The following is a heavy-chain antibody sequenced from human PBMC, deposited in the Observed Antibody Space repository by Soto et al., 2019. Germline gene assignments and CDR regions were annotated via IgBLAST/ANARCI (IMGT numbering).Heavy chain of an antibody. CDR2: TYYRSKWYI. CDR1: GDSVSSNSAA. Sequence: QVQLQQSGPGLVKPSQTLSLTCDISGDSVSSNSAAWNWIRQTPSRGLEWLGRTYYRSKWYINYAVSAKSPIPVNPDTSQNQFSLQLNSVTPEDTAVYYCARGSWDDVTGHYYMDVWGKGTTVTVSS. CDR3: ARGSWDDVTGHYYMDV. D-gene: IGHD1-1*01. V-gene: IGHV6-1*01. J-gene: IGHJ6*03.